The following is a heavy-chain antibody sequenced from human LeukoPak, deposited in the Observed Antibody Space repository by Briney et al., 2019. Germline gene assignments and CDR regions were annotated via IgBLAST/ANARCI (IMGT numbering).Heavy chain of an antibody. J-gene: IGHJ4*02. CDR1: GFTVSSNY. D-gene: IGHD3-10*01. CDR3: ARPQGSGSYYFDY. V-gene: IGHV3-53*05. Sequence: GGSLRLSCAASGFTVSSNYMSWVRQAPGKGLEWVSVIYSGGSTYYADSVKGRFTISRDNSKSTLYLQMNSLRAEDTAVYYCARPQGSGSYYFDYWGQGTLVTVSS. CDR2: IYSGGST.